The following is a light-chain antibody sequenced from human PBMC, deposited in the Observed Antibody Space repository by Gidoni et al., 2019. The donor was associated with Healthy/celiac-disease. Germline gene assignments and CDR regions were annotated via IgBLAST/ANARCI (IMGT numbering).Light chain of an antibody. CDR2: GAS. J-gene: IGKJ1*01. Sequence: EIVSTPSPGTLSLSPGERATLSCRASQSVSSSYLAWYQQKPGQAPRLLIYGASSRATGIPDRFSGSGSGTDFTLTISRLEPEDFAVYYCQQYGSSPWTFGQGTKVEIK. CDR3: QQYGSSPWT. V-gene: IGKV3-20*01. CDR1: QSVSSSY.